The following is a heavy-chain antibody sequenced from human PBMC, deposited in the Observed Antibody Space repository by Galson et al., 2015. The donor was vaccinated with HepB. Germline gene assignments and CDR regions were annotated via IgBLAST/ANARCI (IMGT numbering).Heavy chain of an antibody. J-gene: IGHJ4*02. D-gene: IGHD3-3*01. Sequence: SLRLSCAASGFTFSSYGMHWVRQAPGKGLEWVAVISYDGSNKYYADSVKGRFTISRDNSKNTLYLQMNSLRAEDTAVYYCAKSEATYYDFWSGLDYWGQGTLVTVSS. V-gene: IGHV3-30*18. CDR2: ISYDGSNK. CDR3: AKSEATYYDFWSGLDY. CDR1: GFTFSSYG.